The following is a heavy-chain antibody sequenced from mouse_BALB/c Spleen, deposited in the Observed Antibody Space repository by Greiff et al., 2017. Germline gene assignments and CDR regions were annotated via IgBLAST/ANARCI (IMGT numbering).Heavy chain of an antibody. CDR2: ILPGSGST. Sequence: VQLKESGAELMKPGASVKISCKATGYTFSSYWIEWVKQRPGHGLEWIGEILPGSGSTNYNEKFKGKATFTADTSSNTAYMQLSSLTSEDSAVYYCARSNYRPQAWFAYWGQGTLVTVSA. CDR1: GYTFSSYW. D-gene: IGHD2-14*01. CDR3: ARSNYRPQAWFAY. J-gene: IGHJ3*01. V-gene: IGHV1-9*01.